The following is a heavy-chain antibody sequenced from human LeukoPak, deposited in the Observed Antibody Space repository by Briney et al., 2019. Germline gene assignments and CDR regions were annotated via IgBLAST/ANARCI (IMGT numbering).Heavy chain of an antibody. J-gene: IGHJ3*02. V-gene: IGHV4-34*01. Sequence: SETLSLTCAVYGGSFSVYYWSWIRQPPGKGLEWIGETNHSGSTKYNPSLKSRVTISVDTSKTQFSLKLSSVTAADTAVYYCARERPRPDAFDIWGQGTMVTVSS. CDR2: TNHSGST. CDR3: ARERPRPDAFDI. D-gene: IGHD6-6*01. CDR1: GGSFSVYY.